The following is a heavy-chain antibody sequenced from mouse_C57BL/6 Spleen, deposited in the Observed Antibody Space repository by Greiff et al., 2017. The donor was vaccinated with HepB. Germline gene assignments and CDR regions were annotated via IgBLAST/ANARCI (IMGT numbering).Heavy chain of an antibody. CDR2: INPNNGGT. J-gene: IGHJ2*01. D-gene: IGHD1-1*01. CDR1: GYTFTDYY. V-gene: IGHV1-26*01. Sequence: EVKLQQSGPELVKPGASVKISCKASGYTFTDYYMNWVKQSHGKSLEWIGDINPNNGGTSYNQKFKGKATLTVDKSSSTAYMELRSLTSEDSAVYYCARSGEGAGRDFDYWGQGTTLTVSS. CDR3: ARSGEGAGRDFDY.